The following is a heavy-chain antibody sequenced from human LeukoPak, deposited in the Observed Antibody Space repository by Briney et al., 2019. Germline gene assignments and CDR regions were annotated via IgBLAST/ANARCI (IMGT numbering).Heavy chain of an antibody. Sequence: GGSLRLSCTVSGFTVSSNSMSWVRQAPGKGLEWVSFIYSGGNTHYSDSVKGRFTISRDNSKNTLYLQMNSLRAEDTAVYYCARAVEYYLNWFDPWGQGTLVTVSS. CDR2: IYSGGNT. CDR1: GFTVSSNS. CDR3: ARAVEYYLNWFDP. V-gene: IGHV3-66*01. D-gene: IGHD3-10*01. J-gene: IGHJ5*02.